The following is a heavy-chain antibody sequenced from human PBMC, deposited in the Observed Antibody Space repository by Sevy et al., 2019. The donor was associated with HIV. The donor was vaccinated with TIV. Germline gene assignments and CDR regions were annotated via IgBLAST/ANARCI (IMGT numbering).Heavy chain of an antibody. J-gene: IGHJ4*02. D-gene: IGHD5-18*01. Sequence: SETLSLTCSVTGVSLGADYYWSWVRQAPGKGLEWIAYYFHSGPFYYSPTLKSRLSISVDTTRNYFSLKLTSVTAADSAVYYCARSENEDSAPFDYWGQGTPVTVSS. CDR2: YFHSGPF. CDR3: ARSENEDSAPFDY. V-gene: IGHV4-30-4*01. CDR1: GVSLGADYY.